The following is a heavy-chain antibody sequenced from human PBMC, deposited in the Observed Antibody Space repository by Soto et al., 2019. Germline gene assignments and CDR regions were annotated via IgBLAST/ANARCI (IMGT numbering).Heavy chain of an antibody. Sequence: ASVKVSLQGSGYTFTSYAIHLGRPAPRQRLEWMGWINAGNGNTKYSQKFQGRVTITRDTSASTAYMELSSLRSEDTAVYYCARSPAYGDYSRGGIDYWGQGTLVTVSS. J-gene: IGHJ4*02. CDR3: ARSPAYGDYSRGGIDY. V-gene: IGHV1-3*01. CDR2: INAGNGNT. D-gene: IGHD4-17*01. CDR1: GYTFTSYA.